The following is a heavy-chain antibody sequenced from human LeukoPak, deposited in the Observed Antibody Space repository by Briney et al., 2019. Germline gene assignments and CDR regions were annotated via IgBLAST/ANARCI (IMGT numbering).Heavy chain of an antibody. CDR1: GYSFTSYW. Sequence: GESLKISCKGSGYSFTSYWIGWVRQMPGKGLEWMGIIYPGDSDTRYSPSFQGQVTISADKSISTAYLQWSSLKASDTAMYYCALEERYCSSTSCFDYWGQGTLVTVSS. V-gene: IGHV5-51*01. J-gene: IGHJ4*02. CDR2: IYPGDSDT. D-gene: IGHD2-2*01. CDR3: ALEERYCSSTSCFDY.